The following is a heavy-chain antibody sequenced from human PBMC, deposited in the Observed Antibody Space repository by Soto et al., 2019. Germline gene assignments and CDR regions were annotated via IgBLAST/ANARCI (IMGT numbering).Heavy chain of an antibody. CDR2: INAGNGNT. Sequence: WASVKVSCKASGYTFTSYAMHWVRQAPGQRLEWMGWINAGNGNTKYSQKFQGRVTITRDTSASTAYMELSSLRSEDTAVYYCARAGVYYDSSGPSTWFDPWGQGTLVTVSS. CDR1: GYTFTSYA. V-gene: IGHV1-3*01. CDR3: ARAGVYYDSSGPSTWFDP. J-gene: IGHJ5*02. D-gene: IGHD3-22*01.